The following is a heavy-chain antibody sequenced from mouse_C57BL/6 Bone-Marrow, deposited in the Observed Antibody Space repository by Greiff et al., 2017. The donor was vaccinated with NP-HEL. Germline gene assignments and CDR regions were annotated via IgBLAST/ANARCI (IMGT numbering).Heavy chain of an antibody. CDR2: IRNKANGYTT. CDR1: GFTFTDYY. V-gene: IGHV7-3*01. CDR3: ARLVLRRGWYFDV. J-gene: IGHJ1*03. D-gene: IGHD1-1*01. Sequence: EVMLVESGGGLVQPGGSLSLSCAASGFTFTDYYMSWVRQPPGKALEWLGFIRNKANGYTTEYSASVKGRFTISRDNSQSILYLQMNALRAEDSATYYCARLVLRRGWYFDVWGTGTTVTVSS.